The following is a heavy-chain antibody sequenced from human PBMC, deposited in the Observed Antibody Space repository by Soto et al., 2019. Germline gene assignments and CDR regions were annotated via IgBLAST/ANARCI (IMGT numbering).Heavy chain of an antibody. CDR2: ISGSGGST. Sequence: GGSLRLSCAASGFTFSSYAMSWVRQAPGKGLEWVSVISGSGGSTHYADSVKGRSTISRDNSKNTLFLQMNSLRAEDTAVYYCARDYCKYYDSSGYYRSPAYWGQGTLVTVSS. CDR1: GFTFSSYA. CDR3: ARDYCKYYDSSGYYRSPAY. V-gene: IGHV3-23*01. D-gene: IGHD3-22*01. J-gene: IGHJ4*02.